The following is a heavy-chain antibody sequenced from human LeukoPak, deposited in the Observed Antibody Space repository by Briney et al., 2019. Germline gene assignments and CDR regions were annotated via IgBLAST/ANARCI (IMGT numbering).Heavy chain of an antibody. D-gene: IGHD3-3*01. J-gene: IGHJ6*02. V-gene: IGHV4-59*01. CDR3: ARDEYYDFWSGYFDYYGMDV. CDR1: GGSISSYY. CDR2: IYYSGST. Sequence: SETLSLTCTVSGGSISSYYWSWIRQPPGKGLEWIGYIYYSGSTNYNPSPKSRVTISVDTSKNQFSLKLSSVTAADTAVYYCARDEYYDFWSGYFDYYGMDVWGQGTTVTVSS.